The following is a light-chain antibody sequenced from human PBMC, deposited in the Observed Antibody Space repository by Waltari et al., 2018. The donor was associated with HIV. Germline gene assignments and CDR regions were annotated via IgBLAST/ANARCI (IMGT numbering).Light chain of an antibody. CDR3: YSTVDDNVV. CDR1: QLPDKD. J-gene: IGLJ3*02. V-gene: IGLV3-27*01. CDR2: KDT. Sequence: SYELTQPSSLSVSQGQTPRITCSGEQLPDKDARWFQQRPGQAPVLLISKDTERPSWIPERFSGSSSGTTVTLTITGAQVEDEADYYCYSTVDDNVVFGGGTRLMVL.